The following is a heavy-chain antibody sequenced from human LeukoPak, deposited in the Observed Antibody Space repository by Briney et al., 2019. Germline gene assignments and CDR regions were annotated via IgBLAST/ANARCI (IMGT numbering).Heavy chain of an antibody. CDR3: ARRGDTYSSSLPFDY. CDR2: INPNSGGT. CDR1: GYTFTCYY. Sequence: ASVKVSCKASGYTFTCYYMHWVRQAPGQGLEWMGWINPNSGGTNYAQEFQGRVTMTRDTSISTAYMELSRLRSDDTAVYYCARRGDTYSSSLPFDYWGQGTLVTVSS. D-gene: IGHD6-6*01. J-gene: IGHJ4*02. V-gene: IGHV1-2*02.